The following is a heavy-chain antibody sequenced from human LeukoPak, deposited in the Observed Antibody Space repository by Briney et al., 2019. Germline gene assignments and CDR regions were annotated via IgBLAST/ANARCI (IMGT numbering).Heavy chain of an antibody. D-gene: IGHD5-24*01. Sequence: PGGSLRLSCAASGFMFRDAAMTWVGHAPGKGLEWVSLIASSGLNTYYADSVKGRFTISRDNSKNTLSLQMNSLRVEDTAIYYCAKDIQLSTWGLGTLVTVSS. CDR3: AKDIQLST. V-gene: IGHV3-23*01. J-gene: IGHJ3*01. CDR2: IASSGLNT. CDR1: GFMFRDAA.